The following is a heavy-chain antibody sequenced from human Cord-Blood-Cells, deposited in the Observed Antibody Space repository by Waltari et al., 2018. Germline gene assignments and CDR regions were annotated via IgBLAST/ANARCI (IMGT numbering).Heavy chain of an antibody. D-gene: IGHD6-6*01. CDR2: IYPGDFDT. J-gene: IGHJ6*02. V-gene: IGHV5-51*01. Sequence: EVQLVQSGAEVKKPGESLKISCKGSGYSFTSYWIGWVRQMPGKGLEWMGIIYPGDFDTGSSPSFQGQVTISADKSSSTAYLQWSSLKASDTAMYYCARGSSDYYYYYGMDVWGQGTTVTVSS. CDR1: GYSFTSYW. CDR3: ARGSSDYYYYYGMDV.